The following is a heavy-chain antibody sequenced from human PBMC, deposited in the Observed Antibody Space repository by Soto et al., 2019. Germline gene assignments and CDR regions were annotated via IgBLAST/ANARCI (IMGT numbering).Heavy chain of an antibody. Sequence: PSETLSLTCAVEGGSFNDDYWSWIRQPPGKGLEWIGEVNDSGNTKYNPSLKSRVTISVDTSKNQFSLKLSSVTAADTAVYYCARLRYSYGSSFDYWGQGTLVTVSS. V-gene: IGHV4-34*01. CDR2: VNDSGNT. CDR3: ARLRYSYGSSFDY. J-gene: IGHJ4*02. D-gene: IGHD5-18*01. CDR1: GGSFNDDY.